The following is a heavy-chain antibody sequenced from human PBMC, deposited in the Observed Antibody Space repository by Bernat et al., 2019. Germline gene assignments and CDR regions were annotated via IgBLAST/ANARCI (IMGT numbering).Heavy chain of an antibody. D-gene: IGHD3-3*01. V-gene: IGHV3-30*14. Sequence: QVQLVESGGGVVQPGRSLRLSCAASGFTFSSYAMHWVRQAPGKGLEWVAVISYDGSNKYYADSVKGRFTISRDNSKNTLYLQMNSLRAEDTAVYYCARGRAGETGVEWGFDYWGQGTLVTVSS. CDR2: ISYDGSNK. CDR3: ARGRAGETGVEWGFDY. J-gene: IGHJ4*02. CDR1: GFTFSSYA.